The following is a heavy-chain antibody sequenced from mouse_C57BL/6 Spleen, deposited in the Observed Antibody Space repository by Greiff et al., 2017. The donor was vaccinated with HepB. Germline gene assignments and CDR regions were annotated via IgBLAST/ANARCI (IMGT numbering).Heavy chain of an antibody. V-gene: IGHV1-81*01. CDR2: IYPRSGNT. CDR1: GYTFTSYG. CDR3: AREVTTVVAERFAY. J-gene: IGHJ3*01. D-gene: IGHD1-1*01. Sequence: QVQLQQSGAELARPGASVKLSCKASGYTFTSYGISWVKQRTGQGLEWIGEIYPRSGNTYYNEKFKGKATLTADKSSSTAYMELRSLTSEDSAVYFCAREVTTVVAERFAYWGQGTLVTVSA.